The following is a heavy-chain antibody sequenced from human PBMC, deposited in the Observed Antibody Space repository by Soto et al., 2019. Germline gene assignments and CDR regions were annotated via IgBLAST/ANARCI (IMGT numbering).Heavy chain of an antibody. CDR3: ARDRDCSGGSCYSNYYYGMDV. CDR2: INPSGGST. J-gene: IGHJ6*02. CDR1: GYTFTSYY. Sequence: GGPVKVSCKASGYTFTSYYMHWVRQAPGQGLEWMGIINPSGGSTSYAQKFQGRVTMTRDTSTSTVYMELSSLRSEDTAVYYCARDRDCSGGSCYSNYYYGMDVWGQGTTVTVSS. V-gene: IGHV1-46*01. D-gene: IGHD2-15*01.